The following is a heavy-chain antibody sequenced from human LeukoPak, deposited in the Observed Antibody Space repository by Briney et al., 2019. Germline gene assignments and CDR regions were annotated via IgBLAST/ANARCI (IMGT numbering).Heavy chain of an antibody. J-gene: IGHJ6*04. CDR1: GSTFSSYA. D-gene: IGHD2-15*01. CDR2: IIPIFGTA. CDR3: ARGEVVVVAATEVYYYGMDV. V-gene: IGHV1-69*13. Sequence: ASVKVSCKASGSTFSSYAISWVRQAPGQGLEWMGGIIPIFGTANYAQKFQGRVTITADESTSTAYMELSSLRSEDTAVYYCARGEVVVVAATEVYYYGMDVWGKGTTVTVSS.